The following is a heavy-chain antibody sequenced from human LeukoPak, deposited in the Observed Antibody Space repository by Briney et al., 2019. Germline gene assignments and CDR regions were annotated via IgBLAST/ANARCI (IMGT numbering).Heavy chain of an antibody. CDR3: ATCSTSWYALDY. J-gene: IGHJ4*02. V-gene: IGHV4-31*03. CDR2: IYYSGST. Sequence: SETLSLTCTVSGGSISSGGYYWSWIRQHAGKGLEWIGYIYYSGSTYYNPSLKSRVTISVNTSKNQFSLKLSSVTAADTAVYYCATCSTSWYALDYWGQGTLVTVSS. CDR1: GGSISSGGYY. D-gene: IGHD6-13*01.